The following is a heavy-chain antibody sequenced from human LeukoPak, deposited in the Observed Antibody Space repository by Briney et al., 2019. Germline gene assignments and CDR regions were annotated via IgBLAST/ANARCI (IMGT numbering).Heavy chain of an antibody. Sequence: GGSLRLSCAASGFTFSSYWMSWVRQAPGKGLEWVSAISSSGGSTYYADSVKGRFTISRDNSKNTLYLQMNSLRAEDTAVYYCAKSPLAYCGGDCYPPADFDYWGQGTLVTVSS. CDR2: ISSSGGST. D-gene: IGHD2-21*02. J-gene: IGHJ4*02. V-gene: IGHV3-23*01. CDR3: AKSPLAYCGGDCYPPADFDY. CDR1: GFTFSSYW.